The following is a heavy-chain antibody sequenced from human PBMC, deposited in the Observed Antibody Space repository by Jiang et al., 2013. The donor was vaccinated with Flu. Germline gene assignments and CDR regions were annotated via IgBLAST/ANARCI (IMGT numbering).Heavy chain of an antibody. V-gene: IGHV1-18*01. J-gene: IGHJ4*02. Sequence: SGAEVKKPGASVKVSCKASGYTFTSYGISWVRQAPGQGLEWMGWISAYNGNTNYAQKLQGRVTMTTDTSTSTAYMELRSLRSDDTAVYYCARDLYGSGSYYQGDYFDYWGQGTLVTVSS. D-gene: IGHD3-10*01. CDR2: ISAYNGNT. CDR1: GYTFTSYG. CDR3: ARDLYGSGSYYQGDYFDY.